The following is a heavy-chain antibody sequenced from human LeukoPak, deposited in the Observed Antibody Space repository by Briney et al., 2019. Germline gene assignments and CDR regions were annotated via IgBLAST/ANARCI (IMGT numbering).Heavy chain of an antibody. J-gene: IGHJ4*02. V-gene: IGHV4-4*07. D-gene: IGHD3-10*01. CDR1: GGSINNYY. CDR2: IYFSGTT. CDR3: ARDAFFYYGSGSYYGLDY. Sequence: SETLSLTCTVSGGSINNYYWSWIRQPAGKGLGWIGRIYFSGTTNYNPSMQRRVTMSVEASKSQFSLKLNFVTAADTAIYYCARDAFFYYGSGSYYGLDYWGQGILVTVSS.